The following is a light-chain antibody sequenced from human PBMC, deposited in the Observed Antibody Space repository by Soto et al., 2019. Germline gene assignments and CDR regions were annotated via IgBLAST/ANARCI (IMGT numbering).Light chain of an antibody. CDR3: QQYNNWPPIT. CDR1: QSISGN. Sequence: EIVFAPSPATPSVSPGGRATPSCKASQSISGNLAWYQQKPGQAPRLLIYHAIARATGIPTRFSGSGSGTEFTLTISSLQSEDFAVYYCQQYNNWPPITFGQGTRLEIK. V-gene: IGKV3-15*01. J-gene: IGKJ5*01. CDR2: HAI.